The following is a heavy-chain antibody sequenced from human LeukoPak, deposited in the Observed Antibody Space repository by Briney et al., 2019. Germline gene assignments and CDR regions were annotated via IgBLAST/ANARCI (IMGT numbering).Heavy chain of an antibody. CDR2: TNSGGNT. CDR3: AKPPEVGATVGYFDY. D-gene: IGHD1-26*01. V-gene: IGHV3-53*01. CDR1: GLTVSGNS. J-gene: IGHJ4*02. Sequence: GGSLRLSCVASGLTVSGNSMSWVRQAPGKGLEWVSTTNSGGNTYYGDSVRGRFTVSRDNSKNTLYLQMNSLRAEDTAVYYCAKPPEVGATVGYFDYWGQGTLVTVSS.